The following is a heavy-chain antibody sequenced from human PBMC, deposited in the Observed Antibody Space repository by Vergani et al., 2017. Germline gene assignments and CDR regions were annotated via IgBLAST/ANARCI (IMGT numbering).Heavy chain of an antibody. V-gene: IGHV4-61*02. CDR3: ARAGEEYSSSWYGY. Sequence: QVQLQESGPGLVKPSQTLSLTCTVSGGSISSGSYYWSWIRQPAGKGLEWIGRIYTSGSTNYNPSLKSRVTISVDTSKNQFSLKLSSVTAADPAVYYCARAGEEYSSSWYGYWGQGTLVTVSS. D-gene: IGHD6-13*01. J-gene: IGHJ4*02. CDR1: GGSISSGSYY. CDR2: IYTSGST.